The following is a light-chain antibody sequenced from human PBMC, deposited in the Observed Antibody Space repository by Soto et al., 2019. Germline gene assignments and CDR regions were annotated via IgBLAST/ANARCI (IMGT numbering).Light chain of an antibody. Sequence: EIVLTQSPGTLSLYPGERATLSGLASQSVSSRYLAWYQQKPGQAPRLLIYGASTRATGIPARFSGSGSGTDFTLTIDNLEPEDFAVYYCQQRSNWPPITFGQGTRLEI. CDR3: QQRSNWPPIT. CDR1: QSVSSRY. J-gene: IGKJ5*01. CDR2: GAS. V-gene: IGKV3D-20*02.